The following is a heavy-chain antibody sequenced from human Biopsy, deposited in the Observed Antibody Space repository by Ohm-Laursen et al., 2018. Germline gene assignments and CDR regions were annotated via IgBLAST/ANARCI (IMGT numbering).Heavy chain of an antibody. CDR1: GFTFNNYG. V-gene: IGHV3-30*18. J-gene: IGHJ6*02. D-gene: IGHD5-18*01. CDR2: IFYDGSNT. Sequence: LSLTCAASGFTFNNYGMQWVRQAPGKGLEWVAFIFYDGSNTYYADFVKGRFTISRDNSRDTLYLQMSSLRAEDTAVYYCAKDRYNYTPIGGFSMDVWGQGTTVTVSS. CDR3: AKDRYNYTPIGGFSMDV.